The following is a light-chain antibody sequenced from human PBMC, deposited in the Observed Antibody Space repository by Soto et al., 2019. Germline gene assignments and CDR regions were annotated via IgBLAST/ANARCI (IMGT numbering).Light chain of an antibody. CDR2: AAS. CDR3: QQSYSTPPIP. Sequence: RAQSPCSLSAYVGDRVTITCRASQSISSWLAWYQQKPGKAPKLLIYAASSLQSGVPSRFSGSGSGTDFTLTISSLQPEDFATYYCQQSYSTPPIPFGQGARLEIK. CDR1: QSISSW. J-gene: IGKJ5*01. V-gene: IGKV1-39*01.